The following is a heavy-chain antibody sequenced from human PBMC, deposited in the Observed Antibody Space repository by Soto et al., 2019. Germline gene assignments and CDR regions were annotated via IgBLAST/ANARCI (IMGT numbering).Heavy chain of an antibody. J-gene: IGHJ6*02. CDR2: IIPIFGTA. CDR1: GGTFSSYA. V-gene: IGHV1-69*12. Sequence: QVQLVQSGAEVKKPGSSVKVSCKASGGTFSSYAISWVRQAPGQGLEWMGGIIPIFGTANYAQKFQGRVTITADESTSTAYMELSSLRSEDTAVYYCARVHLGVVVAAALWYYGMDVWGQGTTVTVSS. CDR3: ARVHLGVVVAAALWYYGMDV. D-gene: IGHD2-15*01.